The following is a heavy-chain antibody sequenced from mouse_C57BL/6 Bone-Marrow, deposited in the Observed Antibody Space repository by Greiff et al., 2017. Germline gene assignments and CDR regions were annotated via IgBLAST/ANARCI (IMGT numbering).Heavy chain of an antibody. CDR2: LYPGDGDT. CDR3: ARCGLWLMWFAY. CDR1: GYAFSSYW. J-gene: IGHJ3*01. Sequence: VQLVESGAELVKPGASVKISCKASGYAFSSYWMNWVKQRPGKGLEWIGQLYPGDGDTNFNGKFQGKATLTADKSSSTAYLQLSSLTSVDSAVYGVARCGLWLMWFAYWGQGTLVTVSA. V-gene: IGHV1-80*01. D-gene: IGHD1-1*02.